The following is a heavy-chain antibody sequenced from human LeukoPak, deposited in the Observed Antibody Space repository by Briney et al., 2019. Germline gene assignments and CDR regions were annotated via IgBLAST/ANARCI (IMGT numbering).Heavy chain of an antibody. CDR2: IWYDGSNK. J-gene: IGHJ4*02. D-gene: IGHD2-2*01. CDR1: GFTFSSYG. Sequence: PGRSLRLSCAASGFTFSSYGMHWVRQAPGKGLEWVAVIWYDGSNKYYADSVKGRFTISRDNSKNTLYLQMNSLRAEDTAVYYCARRAGGCSSTSCGLPDYWGKGTLVTVSS. CDR3: ARRAGGCSSTSCGLPDY. V-gene: IGHV3-33*01.